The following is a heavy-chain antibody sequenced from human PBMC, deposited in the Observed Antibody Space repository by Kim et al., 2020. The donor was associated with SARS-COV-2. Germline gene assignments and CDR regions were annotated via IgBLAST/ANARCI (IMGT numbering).Heavy chain of an antibody. CDR3: AKEADTDYLELRLGLDDY. Sequence: KGRFTISRDNSKNTLYLQMNSLRAEDTAIYNCAKEADTDYLELRLGLDDYWGQGTLVTVSS. D-gene: IGHD1-7*01. J-gene: IGHJ4*02. V-gene: IGHV3-23*01.